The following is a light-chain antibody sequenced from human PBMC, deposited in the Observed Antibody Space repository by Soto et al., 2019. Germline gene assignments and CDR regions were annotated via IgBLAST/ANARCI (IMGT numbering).Light chain of an antibody. Sequence: DMQMTQPPSSLSASVGDRANLTCRASRSVSRYLSWYQQKPGRDPNLLIYAAASLQSGVPSRFSGAGSGTNFTLTIGNLHAEDFAIYYCKQSYSTQWTFGQGTQVDNK. V-gene: IGKV1-39*01. CDR1: RSVSRY. J-gene: IGKJ1*01. CDR3: KQSYSTQWT. CDR2: AAA.